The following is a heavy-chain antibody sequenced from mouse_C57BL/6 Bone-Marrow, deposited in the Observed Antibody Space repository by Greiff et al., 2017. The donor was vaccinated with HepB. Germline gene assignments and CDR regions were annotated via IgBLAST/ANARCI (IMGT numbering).Heavy chain of an antibody. Sequence: EVQLVESGGGLVKPGGYLKLSCAASGFTFSSYAMSWVRQTPEKRLEWIATISEGGSYTYNPDNVKGRFTITRDNAKNNLYLQMSHLKSEDTAMYYCARDRPLRGYFDYWGQGTTLTVSS. CDR3: ARDRPLRGYFDY. CDR2: ISEGGSYT. V-gene: IGHV5-4*01. CDR1: GFTFSSYA. D-gene: IGHD6-1*01. J-gene: IGHJ2*01.